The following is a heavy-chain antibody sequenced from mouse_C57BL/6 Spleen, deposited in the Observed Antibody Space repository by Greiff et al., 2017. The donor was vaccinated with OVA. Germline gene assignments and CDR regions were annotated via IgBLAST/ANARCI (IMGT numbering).Heavy chain of an antibody. D-gene: IGHD2-4*01. V-gene: IGHV7-3*01. J-gene: IGHJ2*01. CDR3: ARYSDYDGVDY. CDR1: GFTFTDYY. CDR2: IRNKANGYTT. Sequence: EVHLVESGGGLVQPGGSLSLSCAASGFTFTDYYMSWVRQPPGKALEWLGFIRNKANGYTTEYSASVKGRFTISRDNSQSILYLQMNALRAEDSATYYCARYSDYDGVDYWGQGTTLTVSS.